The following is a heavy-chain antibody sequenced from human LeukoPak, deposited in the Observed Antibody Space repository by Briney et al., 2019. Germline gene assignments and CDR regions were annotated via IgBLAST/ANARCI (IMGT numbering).Heavy chain of an antibody. Sequence: NPSETLSLTCTVSGGSISSSTYNWDGTRQPPGKGLEWIGEINHSGSTNYNPSLKSRVTISVETSKNQFSLKLSSVTAADTAVYYCARGWSGYTYRLVGHYYYMDVWGKGTTVTVSS. CDR1: GGSISSSTYN. CDR2: INHSGST. J-gene: IGHJ6*03. D-gene: IGHD3-3*01. CDR3: ARGWSGYTYRLVGHYYYMDV. V-gene: IGHV4-39*07.